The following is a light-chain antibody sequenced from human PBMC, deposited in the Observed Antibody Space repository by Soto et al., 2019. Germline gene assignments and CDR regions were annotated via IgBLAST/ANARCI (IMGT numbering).Light chain of an antibody. CDR3: QQYGRSPRT. J-gene: IGKJ2*01. Sequence: EIVLTQSPGTLSLSPGERATLSCRASQSIRSSYLAWYQQKPGQAPSLLIYDASIRATGIPDRFSGSGSGTDFSLSISRLEPEDFAVYYCQQYGRSPRTFGQGTRLQIK. V-gene: IGKV3-20*01. CDR2: DAS. CDR1: QSIRSSY.